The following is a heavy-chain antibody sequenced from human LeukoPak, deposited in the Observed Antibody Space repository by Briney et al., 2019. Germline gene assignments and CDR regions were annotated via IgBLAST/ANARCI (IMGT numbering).Heavy chain of an antibody. Sequence: SETLSLTCTVSGGSISSGSYYWRWIRQPAGKGLEWIGRIYTSGSTNYNPSLKSRVTISVDTSKNQFSLKLSSVTAADTAVYYCARAHIAAAGYFDYWGQGTLVTVSS. D-gene: IGHD6-13*01. CDR3: ARAHIAAAGYFDY. CDR1: GGSISSGSYY. J-gene: IGHJ4*02. V-gene: IGHV4-61*02. CDR2: IYTSGST.